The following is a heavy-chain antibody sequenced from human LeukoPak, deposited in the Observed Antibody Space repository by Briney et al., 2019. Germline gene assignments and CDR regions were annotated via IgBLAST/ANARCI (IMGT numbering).Heavy chain of an antibody. CDR2: MNPNSGNT. CDR3: ARVPQGRRHPRNFDY. V-gene: IGHV1-8*03. J-gene: IGHJ4*02. D-gene: IGHD1-14*01. CDR1: GYTFTSYD. Sequence: ASVKVSCKASGYTFTSYDINWVRQATGQGLEWMGWMNPNSGNTGYAQKFQGRVTITRNTSISTAYMELSSLRSEDTAVYYCARVPQGRRHPRNFDYWGRGTLVTVSS.